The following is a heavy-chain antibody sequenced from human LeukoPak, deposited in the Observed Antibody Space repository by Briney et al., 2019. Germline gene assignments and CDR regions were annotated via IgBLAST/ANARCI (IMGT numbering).Heavy chain of an antibody. J-gene: IGHJ5*02. V-gene: IGHV4-39*01. CDR2: IYYSGST. D-gene: IGHD3-10*01. Sequence: KPSETLSLTCTVSGGSISSSSYYWGWIRQPPGKGLEWIGSIYYSGSTYYNPSLKSRVTISVDTSKNQFSLKLSSVTAADTAVYYCARLNYYGSGSYPDWFDPWGQGTLVTVSS. CDR3: ARLNYYGSGSYPDWFDP. CDR1: GGSISSSSYY.